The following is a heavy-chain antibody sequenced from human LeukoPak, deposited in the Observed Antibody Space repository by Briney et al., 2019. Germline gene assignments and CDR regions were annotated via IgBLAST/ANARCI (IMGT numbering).Heavy chain of an antibody. Sequence: GGSLRLSCAASGFTFSSYAMHWVRQAPGKGLEWVAVISYDGSNKYYADSVKGRFTISRDNSKNTLYLQMNSLRAEDTAVYYCARSRPQGYYDSSGSTGGWFDPRGQGTLVTASS. CDR2: ISYDGSNK. V-gene: IGHV3-30-3*01. D-gene: IGHD3-22*01. CDR1: GFTFSSYA. CDR3: ARSRPQGYYDSSGSTGGWFDP. J-gene: IGHJ5*02.